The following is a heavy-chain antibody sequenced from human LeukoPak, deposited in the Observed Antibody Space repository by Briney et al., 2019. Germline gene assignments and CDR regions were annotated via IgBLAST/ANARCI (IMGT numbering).Heavy chain of an antibody. D-gene: IGHD2-2*01. CDR1: GFTFSSYS. J-gene: IGHJ4*02. Sequence: GGSLGLSCAASGFTFSSYSMNWVRQAPGKGLEWVSSISSSSSYIYYADSVKGRFTISRDNARNSLYLQMNSLRAEDTAVYYCARGVVPTPYYFDYWAREPWSPSPQ. CDR2: ISSSSSYI. V-gene: IGHV3-21*01. CDR3: ARGVVPTPYYFDY.